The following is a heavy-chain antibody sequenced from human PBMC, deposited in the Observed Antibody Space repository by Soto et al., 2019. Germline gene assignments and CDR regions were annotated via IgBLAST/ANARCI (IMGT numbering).Heavy chain of an antibody. Sequence: QVHLVQSGVEVKTPGASVKVSCQASGYTFFTYDISWVRQAPGQGLEWMGWISTYSGDTKYAQKFQGRGTMTTDTSTPTAYLALRSLRSADTAVYYCARHHGPTTSENGFDPWGQGTLVTVSS. D-gene: IGHD5-12*01. CDR3: ARHHGPTTSENGFDP. CDR1: GYTFFTYD. J-gene: IGHJ5*02. V-gene: IGHV1-18*01. CDR2: ISTYSGDT.